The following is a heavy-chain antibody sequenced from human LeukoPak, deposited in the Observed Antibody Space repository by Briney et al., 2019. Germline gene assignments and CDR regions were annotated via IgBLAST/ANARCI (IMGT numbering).Heavy chain of an antibody. CDR2: INPNSGGT. Sequence: ASVKVSCKASGYTFTGYYMHWVRQAPGQGLEWMGWINPNSGGTNYAQKFQGRVTMTRDTSISTAYTELSRLRSDDTAVYYCARARPPRSGSYSFDYWGQGTLVTVSS. CDR3: ARARPPRSGSYSFDY. D-gene: IGHD1-26*01. CDR1: GYTFTGYY. J-gene: IGHJ4*02. V-gene: IGHV1-2*02.